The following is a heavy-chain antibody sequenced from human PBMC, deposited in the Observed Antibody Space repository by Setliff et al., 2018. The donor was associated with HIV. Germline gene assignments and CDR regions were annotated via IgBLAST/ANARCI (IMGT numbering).Heavy chain of an antibody. V-gene: IGHV3-21*01. CDR2: ISSSSSYI. J-gene: IGHJ6*03. Sequence: ETLSLTCAVYGGSFSSYSMNWVRQAPGKGLEWVSSISSSSSYIYYADSVKGRFTISRDNSKSTMYLQVDSLTAEDTAVYYCARDRGLGSSSPGRYYYVDVWGKGTTVTVSS. CDR3: ARDRGLGSSSPGRYYYVDV. CDR1: GGSFSSYS. D-gene: IGHD6-13*01.